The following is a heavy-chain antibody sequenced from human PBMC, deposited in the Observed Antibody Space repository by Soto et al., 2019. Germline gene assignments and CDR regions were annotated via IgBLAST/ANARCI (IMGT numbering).Heavy chain of an antibody. CDR2: ITFRGAYT. D-gene: IGHD3-10*01. CDR3: AKIGTMGVLDS. V-gene: IGHV3-23*01. Sequence: EVQLLESGGALVQPGGSLRLSCAASGFTFSSFAMSWVRQAPGKGLEWLAGITFRGAYTYYADSVKGRFTLSRDNSRNRLELEMNSLQVEDTALYYCAKIGTMGVLDSGGQGNLLTVSS. CDR1: GFTFSSFA. J-gene: IGHJ4*02.